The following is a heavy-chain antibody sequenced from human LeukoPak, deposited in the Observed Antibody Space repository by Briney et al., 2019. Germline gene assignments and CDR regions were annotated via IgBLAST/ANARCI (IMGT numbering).Heavy chain of an antibody. CDR1: GGSFSGYY. CDR3: ARYPLGVY. J-gene: IGHJ4*02. CDR2: INHSGST. V-gene: IGHV4-34*01. Sequence: SETLSLTCAVYGGSFSGYYWSWNRQPPGKGLEWIGEINHSGSTNYNPSLKSRVTISVDTSKNQFSLKLSSVTAADTAVYYCARYPLGVYWGQGTLVTVSS.